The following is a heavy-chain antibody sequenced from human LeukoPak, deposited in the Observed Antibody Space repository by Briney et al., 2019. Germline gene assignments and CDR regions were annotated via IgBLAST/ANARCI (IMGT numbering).Heavy chain of an antibody. CDR1: GFTFTSSA. Sequence: SVKVSCKASGFTFTSSAVQWVRQARGQRLEWIGWIVVGSGNTNYAQKFQERVTITRDMSTSTAYMELSSLRSEDTAVYYCAADGSPHYYDSSGYYYGYWGQGTLVTVSS. D-gene: IGHD3-22*01. J-gene: IGHJ4*02. V-gene: IGHV1-58*01. CDR2: IVVGSGNT. CDR3: AADGSPHYYDSSGYYYGY.